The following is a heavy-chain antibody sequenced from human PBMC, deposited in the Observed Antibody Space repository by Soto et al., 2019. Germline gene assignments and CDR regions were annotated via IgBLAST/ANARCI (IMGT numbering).Heavy chain of an antibody. J-gene: IGHJ3*02. CDR2: IYHSGST. CDR1: GGSISSSNW. CDR3: AKPAAGLVADAFGI. D-gene: IGHD6-13*01. V-gene: IGHV4-4*02. Sequence: PSETLSLTCTVSGGSISSSNWWSWVRQPPGKGLEWIGEIYHSGSTNYNPSLKSRVTISVDKSKNQFSLKLSSVTAADTAVYYCAKPAAGLVADAFGIWGQGTMVTVSS.